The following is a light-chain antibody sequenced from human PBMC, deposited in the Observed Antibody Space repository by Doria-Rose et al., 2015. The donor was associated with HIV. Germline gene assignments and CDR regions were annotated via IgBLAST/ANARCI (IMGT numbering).Light chain of an antibody. CDR3: QQYNSYSPDT. V-gene: IGKV1-5*03. J-gene: IGKJ2*01. Sequence: YVCDSVPITCRASQIIDNSFSWYQQEPVKAPTLLIYKASSLESGVPSRFSGSGSGREFTLTISSLQPDDFATYYCQQYNSYSPDTFGQGTAREIK. CDR2: KAS. CDR1: QIIDNS.